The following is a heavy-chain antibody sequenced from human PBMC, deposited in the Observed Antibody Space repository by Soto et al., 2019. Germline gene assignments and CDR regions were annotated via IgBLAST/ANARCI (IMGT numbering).Heavy chain of an antibody. J-gene: IGHJ4*02. Sequence: EVQLVESGGGLVQPGGSLRLSCSASGFTFSSYAMHWVRQAPGKGLEYVSAISSNGGSTYYADSVKDRFTISRDNSKNTLYLQMSSLRAEDTAVYYCVKDHLAYCGGDCYSYFDYWGQGTLVTVSS. CDR2: ISSNGGST. CDR3: VKDHLAYCGGDCYSYFDY. D-gene: IGHD2-21*02. CDR1: GFTFSSYA. V-gene: IGHV3-64D*06.